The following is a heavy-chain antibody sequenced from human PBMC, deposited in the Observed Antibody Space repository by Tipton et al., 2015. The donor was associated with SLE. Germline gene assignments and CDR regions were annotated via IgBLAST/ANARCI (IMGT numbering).Heavy chain of an antibody. J-gene: IGHJ4*02. CDR2: INSRSYYI. CDR1: GFTFSSYS. D-gene: IGHD2-2*03. V-gene: IGHV3-21*04. CDR3: ARDSKYGSFFDF. Sequence: SLRLSCAASGFTFSSYSLNWVRQAPGKGPEWVSSINSRSYYIKYADSVKGRFTISRDNAKNSLFLQMNSLRAEDTAVYYCARDSKYGSFFDFWGQGTLVTVSS.